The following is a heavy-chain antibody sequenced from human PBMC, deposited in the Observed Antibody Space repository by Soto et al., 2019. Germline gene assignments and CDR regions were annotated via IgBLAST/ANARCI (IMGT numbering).Heavy chain of an antibody. Sequence: SQTLSLTCAISGDSVSSNTASWNWIRQSPSRGLEWLGRTYFRSKWYNDYAVSVKSRIIINPDTSNNQFSLQLNSVTPEDTAVYFRAKGDNPGPKTGYAFDPWGQGIMVTVSS. CDR1: GDSVSSNTAS. CDR2: TYFRSKWYN. D-gene: IGHD5-12*01. J-gene: IGHJ5*02. CDR3: AKGDNPGPKTGYAFDP. V-gene: IGHV6-1*01.